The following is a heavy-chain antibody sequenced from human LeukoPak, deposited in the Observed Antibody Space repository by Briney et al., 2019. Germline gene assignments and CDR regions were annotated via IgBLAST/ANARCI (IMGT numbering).Heavy chain of an antibody. CDR3: TRDQRSRYFDL. Sequence: GGSLRLSCAASGFTFDDYAMHWVRQAPGKGLEWVAVIWYDGSKKYYADSVKGRFTISRDNSKNTLYMEMNSLRAEDTAEYYCTRDQRSRYFDLWGRGTVVTVSS. D-gene: IGHD6-25*01. CDR1: GFTFDDYA. CDR2: IWYDGSKK. V-gene: IGHV3-33*08. J-gene: IGHJ2*01.